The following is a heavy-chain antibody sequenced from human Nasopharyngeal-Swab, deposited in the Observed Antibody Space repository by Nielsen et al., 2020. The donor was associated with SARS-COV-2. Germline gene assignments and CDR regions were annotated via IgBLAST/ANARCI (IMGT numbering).Heavy chain of an antibody. CDR1: GGSISSYY. V-gene: IGHV4-59*13. D-gene: IGHD3-3*01. Sequence: CTVSGGSISSYYWSWIRQPPGKGLEWIGYIYYSGSTNYNPSLKSRVTISVDTSKNQFSLKLSSVTAADTAVYYCARGAVGTIFGVVTNHNWFDPWGQGTLVTVSS. CDR3: ARGAVGTIFGVVTNHNWFDP. J-gene: IGHJ5*02. CDR2: IYYSGST.